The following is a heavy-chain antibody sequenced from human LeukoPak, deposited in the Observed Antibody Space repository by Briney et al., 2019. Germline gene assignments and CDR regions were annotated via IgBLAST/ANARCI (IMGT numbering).Heavy chain of an antibody. D-gene: IGHD1-7*01. V-gene: IGHV4-4*07. Sequence: SETLSLTCTVSGGSISSNYWSWIRQPAGKGLEWIGRIYSSETTNYNPSLKSRVTMSVDTSKNQFSLKLSSVTAADTAVYYCARRNSDSGFFDFWGQGTLVTVSS. CDR1: GGSISSNY. CDR2: IYSSETT. J-gene: IGHJ4*02. CDR3: ARRNSDSGFFDF.